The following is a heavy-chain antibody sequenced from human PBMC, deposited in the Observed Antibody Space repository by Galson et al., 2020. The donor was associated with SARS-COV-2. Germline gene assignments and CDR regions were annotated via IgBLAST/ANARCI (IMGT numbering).Heavy chain of an antibody. CDR2: IFSDGDT. CDR1: GFTVTNNY. CDR3: ATHTAPDYSYYYMDV. Sequence: GGSLRLSCAASGFTVTNNYITWVRQAPGQGLEWVSVIFSDGDTFYADSVRGRFTISRDSSKNTLYLQMNSLRADDTAVYYCATHTAPDYSYYYMDVWGKGTTVTISS. V-gene: IGHV3-66*02. D-gene: IGHD5-18*01. J-gene: IGHJ6*03.